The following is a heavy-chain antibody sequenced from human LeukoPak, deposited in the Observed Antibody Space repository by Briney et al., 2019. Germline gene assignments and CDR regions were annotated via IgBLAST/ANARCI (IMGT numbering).Heavy chain of an antibody. CDR3: ARDQYDTWSRRGNFDS. CDR2: IKLDGSEK. J-gene: IGHJ4*02. D-gene: IGHD3-3*01. Sequence: GGSLRLSCVASGFTFGKYWMSWVRQAPGKGLEWVANIKLDGSEKNYVDSVKGRFTISRDNTKNSLYLQMNSLRVEDTAVFYCARDQYDTWSRRGNFDSWGQGTLVIVSS. V-gene: IGHV3-7*03. CDR1: GFTFGKYW.